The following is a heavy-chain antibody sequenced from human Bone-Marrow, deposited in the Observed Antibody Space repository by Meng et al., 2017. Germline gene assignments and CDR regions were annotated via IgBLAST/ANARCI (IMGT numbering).Heavy chain of an antibody. D-gene: IGHD6-19*01. CDR1: GYTFTSYA. CDR2: INAGNGNT. Sequence: ASVKVSCKASGYTFTSYAMHWVRQAPGQRLEWMGWINAGNGNTKYSQKFQGRVTITRDTSASTAYMKLSSMRAEDTAVYYCARGIAVAAHFDYWGQGTLVTVSS. V-gene: IGHV1-3*01. J-gene: IGHJ4*02. CDR3: ARGIAVAAHFDY.